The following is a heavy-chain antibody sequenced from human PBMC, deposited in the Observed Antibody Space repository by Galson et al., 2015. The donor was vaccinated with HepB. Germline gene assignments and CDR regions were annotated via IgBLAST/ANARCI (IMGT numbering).Heavy chain of an antibody. D-gene: IGHD3-10*01. Sequence: SLRLSCAASGFSFSSYWMTWVRQAPGKGLEWVANINQDGTVIKYVASVKGRFTFSRDNAKKSLYLQMNSLRAEDTAVYYCVRDRNGGGRGCDHWGQGTLVTVSS. CDR2: INQDGTVI. J-gene: IGHJ5*02. CDR3: VRDRNGGGRGCDH. V-gene: IGHV3-7*03. CDR1: GFSFSSYW.